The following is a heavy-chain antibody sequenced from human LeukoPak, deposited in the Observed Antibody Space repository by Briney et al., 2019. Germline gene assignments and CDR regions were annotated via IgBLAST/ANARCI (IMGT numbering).Heavy chain of an antibody. D-gene: IGHD6-13*01. Sequence: ASVKVSCKASGYTFTSYGISWVRQAPGQGLEWMGWISAYNGNTNYAQKLQGRVTLTTDTSTSTAYMELRSLRSDDTAVYYCARSHLYSSSWYYFDYWGQGNLVTVSS. J-gene: IGHJ4*02. CDR1: GYTFTSYG. V-gene: IGHV1-18*01. CDR2: ISAYNGNT. CDR3: ARSHLYSSSWYYFDY.